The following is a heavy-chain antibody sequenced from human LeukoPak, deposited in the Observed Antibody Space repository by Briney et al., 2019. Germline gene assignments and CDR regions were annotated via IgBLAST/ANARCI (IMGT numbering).Heavy chain of an antibody. D-gene: IGHD2-2*02. CDR2: IVVGSGNT. Sequence: TSVKVSCKASGFTFTSSAVQWVRQTRGQRLEWIGWIVVGSGNTNYAQKFQERVTITRDMSTSTAYMELSSLRSEDTAVYYCARDRMARVYCSSTSCYTFDYWGQGTLVTVSS. V-gene: IGHV1-58*01. J-gene: IGHJ4*02. CDR1: GFTFTSSA. CDR3: ARDRMARVYCSSTSCYTFDY.